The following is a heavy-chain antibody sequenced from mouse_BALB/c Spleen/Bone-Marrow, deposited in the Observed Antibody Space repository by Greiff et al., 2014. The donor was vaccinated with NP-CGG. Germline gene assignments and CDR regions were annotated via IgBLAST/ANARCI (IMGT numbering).Heavy chain of an antibody. CDR2: IHPYNDGT. V-gene: IGHV1-14*01. CDR1: GYTFTSYV. J-gene: IGHJ2*01. D-gene: IGHD2-10*02. Sequence: VQLQQSGPEPVKPGASVKMSCKASGYTFTSYVMHWVKQKPGQGLEWIGYIHPYNDGTKYNERFKGKATLTSDKSSSTAYMELSSLTSEVSAVYYCARTILGYYFDYWGQGTTLPVSS. CDR3: ARTILGYYFDY.